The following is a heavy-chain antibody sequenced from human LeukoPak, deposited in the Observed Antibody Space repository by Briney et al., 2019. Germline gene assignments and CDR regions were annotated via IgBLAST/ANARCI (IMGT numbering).Heavy chain of an antibody. Sequence: SETLSLTCTVSGGSISSYYWSWIRQPAGKGLEWIGRIHDSGSTYYNQTLKSRLTISVDTSKNQFSLQLSSVTAADTAVYYCARASYSYDINGWVPFDYWGQGTLVTVSS. V-gene: IGHV4-4*07. CDR1: GGSISSYY. D-gene: IGHD3-22*01. CDR2: IHDSGST. CDR3: ARASYSYDINGWVPFDY. J-gene: IGHJ4*02.